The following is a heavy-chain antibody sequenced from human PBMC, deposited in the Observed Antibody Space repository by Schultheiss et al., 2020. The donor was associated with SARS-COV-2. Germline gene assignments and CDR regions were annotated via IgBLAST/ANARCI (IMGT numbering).Heavy chain of an antibody. J-gene: IGHJ6*02. V-gene: IGHV2-5*02. CDR3: ARGYYYYGMDV. Sequence: SGPTLVKPTQTLTLTCTFSGFSLSSRGLGVGWIRQPPGKALEWLALIYWDDDKRYSPSLKSRLTITKDTSKNQVVLTMTNMDPVDTATYYCARGYYYYGMDVWGQGTTVTVSS. CDR1: GFSLSSRGLG. CDR2: IYWDDDK.